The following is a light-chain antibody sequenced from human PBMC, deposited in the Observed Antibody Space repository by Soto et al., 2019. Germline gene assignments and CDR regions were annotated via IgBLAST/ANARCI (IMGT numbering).Light chain of an antibody. Sequence: IQLTQSPSSLSASVGDSVTISCRASQGISSFLAWYQQKPGKAPKLLIYAASTLQSGVPSRFSGSGSGTDFTLTISSLQPEDFATYFCQQLNSYPITFGQGTRREIK. CDR1: QGISSF. CDR2: AAS. CDR3: QQLNSYPIT. J-gene: IGKJ5*01. V-gene: IGKV1-9*01.